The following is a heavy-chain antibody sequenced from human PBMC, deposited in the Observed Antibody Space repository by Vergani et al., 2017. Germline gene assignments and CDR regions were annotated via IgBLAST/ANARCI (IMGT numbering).Heavy chain of an antibody. Sequence: QVQLVQSGAEVKKPGSSVKVSCKASGGTFSSYAISWVRQAPGQGLEWMGRIIPIIGTANYAQKFQGRVTITADETTSTAYMELSRLRSEDTAVYYCARASSYYYDSSGYYSAFDIWGQGTMVTVSS. D-gene: IGHD3-22*01. V-gene: IGHV1-69*18. CDR3: ARASSYYYDSSGYYSAFDI. CDR1: GGTFSSYA. CDR2: IIPIIGTA. J-gene: IGHJ3*02.